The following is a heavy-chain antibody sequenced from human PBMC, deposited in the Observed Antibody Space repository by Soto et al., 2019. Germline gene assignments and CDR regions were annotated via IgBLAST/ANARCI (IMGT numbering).Heavy chain of an antibody. Sequence: PSETLSLTCTVSGGPVSSTPYFWNWIRQSPGKGLEWIGYISDTETTNYNPSLKSRVTITLDSSKNQFSLKVTSVTAADTAVYYCANLGQFGYYVTFWGQGTTVTVSS. CDR2: ISDTETT. D-gene: IGHD3-10*02. V-gene: IGHV4-61*01. CDR3: ANLGQFGYYVTF. J-gene: IGHJ6*02. CDR1: GGPVSSTPYF.